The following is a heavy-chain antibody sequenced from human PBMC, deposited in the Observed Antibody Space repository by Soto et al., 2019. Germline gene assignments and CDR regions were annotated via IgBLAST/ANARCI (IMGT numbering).Heavy chain of an antibody. V-gene: IGHV3-11*01. CDR2: ISSSGSTI. CDR3: ARDSTGWLLPGNWFDP. CDR1: GFTFSDYY. Sequence: GGSLRLSCAASGFTFSDYYMSWIRQAPGKGLEWVSYISSSGSTIYYADSVKGRFTISRDNAKNSLYLQMNSLRAEDTAVYYCARDSTGWLLPGNWFDPWGQGTLVIVSS. D-gene: IGHD2-15*01. J-gene: IGHJ5*02.